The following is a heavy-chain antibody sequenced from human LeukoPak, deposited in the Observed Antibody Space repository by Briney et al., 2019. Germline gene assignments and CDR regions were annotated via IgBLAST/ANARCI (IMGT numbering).Heavy chain of an antibody. J-gene: IGHJ3*02. Sequence: GGSLRLSCAASGFTFSSYGIHWVRQAPGKGLEWVAFIRYDGSNKYYADSVKGRFTISRDNSKNTLYLQMNSLRAEDTAVYYCAKPHLEGFLEWWIDAFDIWGQGTMVTVSS. V-gene: IGHV3-30*02. CDR3: AKPHLEGFLEWWIDAFDI. CDR2: IRYDGSNK. CDR1: GFTFSSYG. D-gene: IGHD3-3*01.